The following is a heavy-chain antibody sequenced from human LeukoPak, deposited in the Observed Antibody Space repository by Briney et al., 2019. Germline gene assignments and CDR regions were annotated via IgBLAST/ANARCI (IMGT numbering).Heavy chain of an antibody. V-gene: IGHV3-73*01. J-gene: IGHJ4*02. CDR2: IRSKANSYAT. D-gene: IGHD2-2*01. CDR3: TSEDIVVVPAAPRTALTSDY. Sequence: PGGSLRLSCAASGFTFSGSAMHWVRQASGKGLEWVGRIRSKANSYATAYAASVRGRFTISRDDSKNTAYLQMNSLKTEDTAVYYCTSEDIVVVPAAPRTALTSDYWGQGTLVTVSS. CDR1: GFTFSGSA.